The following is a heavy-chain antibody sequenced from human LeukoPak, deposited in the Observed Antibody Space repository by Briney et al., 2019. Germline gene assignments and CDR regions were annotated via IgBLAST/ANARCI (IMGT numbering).Heavy chain of an antibody. CDR1: GGSISSSSYY. J-gene: IGHJ5*02. CDR3: ARRDPWLRGETGFDP. CDR2: IYYSGST. Sequence: SETLSLTCTVSGGSISSSSYYWGWIRQPPGKGLEWIGSIYYSGSTYYNPSLKSRVTISVDTSKNQFSLKLSSVTAADTAVYYCARRDPWLRGETGFDPWGRGTLVTVSS. V-gene: IGHV4-39*01. D-gene: IGHD5-12*01.